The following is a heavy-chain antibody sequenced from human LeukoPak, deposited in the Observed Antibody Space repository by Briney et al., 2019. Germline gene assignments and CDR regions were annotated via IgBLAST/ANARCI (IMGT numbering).Heavy chain of an antibody. CDR2: IYTSGST. Sequence: SETLSLTCTVSGGSISSYYWSWIRQPAGKGLEWIGRIYTSGSTNYNPSLKSRVTMSVDTSKNQFSLKLSSVTAADTAVYYCARDAPPGVDSSGLNWFDPWGQGTLVTVSS. V-gene: IGHV4-4*07. D-gene: IGHD3-22*01. CDR3: ARDAPPGVDSSGLNWFDP. J-gene: IGHJ5*02. CDR1: GGSISSYY.